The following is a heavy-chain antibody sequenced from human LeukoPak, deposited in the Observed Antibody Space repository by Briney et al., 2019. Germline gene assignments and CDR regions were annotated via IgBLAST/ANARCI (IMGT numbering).Heavy chain of an antibody. CDR3: ARDRSPYYYDSSGYYAFDI. CDR2: IIPIFGTA. CDR1: GGTFTIYT. Sequence: ASLKVSSKASGGTFTIYTISWVSHTPGQGLEWMGGIIPIFGTANYAQKFQGRVTITADKSTSTAYMELSSLRSEDTAVYYCARDRSPYYYDSSGYYAFDIWGQGTMVTVSS. V-gene: IGHV1-69*06. J-gene: IGHJ3*02. D-gene: IGHD3-22*01.